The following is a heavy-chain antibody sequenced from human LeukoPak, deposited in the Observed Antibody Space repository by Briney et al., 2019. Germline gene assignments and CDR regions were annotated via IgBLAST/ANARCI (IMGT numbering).Heavy chain of an antibody. J-gene: IGHJ4*02. Sequence: ASVKVSCKVSGYTFTGHYIHWVRQAPGQGFGWMGRINPNSGGTNYAQNFQGRVTMTRDTSISTAYMELSSLTFDDTAVYYCARAATGYDYWGQGTLVTVSS. CDR1: GYTFTGHY. CDR2: INPNSGGT. CDR3: ARAATGYDY. V-gene: IGHV1-2*06. D-gene: IGHD1-1*01.